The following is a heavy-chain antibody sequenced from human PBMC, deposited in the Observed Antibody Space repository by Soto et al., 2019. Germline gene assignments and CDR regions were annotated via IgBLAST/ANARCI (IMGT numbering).Heavy chain of an antibody. V-gene: IGHV1-8*01. CDR2: MNPNSGNA. CDR1: GYTFTSYD. D-gene: IGHD5-18*01. CDR3: ARASVDTTLVGMDV. Sequence: GASVKVSCKASGYTFTSYDINWVRQATGQGLEWMGWMNPNSGNAGYAQKFQGRVTMTRNTSISTAYMELSSLRSEDTAVYYCARASVDTTLVGMDVWGQGTTVTVSS. J-gene: IGHJ6*02.